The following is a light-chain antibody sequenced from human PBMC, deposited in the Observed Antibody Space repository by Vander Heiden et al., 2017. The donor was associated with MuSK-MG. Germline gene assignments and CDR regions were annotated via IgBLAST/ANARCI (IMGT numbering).Light chain of an antibody. V-gene: IGKV1-33*01. CDR2: DAS. CDR3: QQEAYFPIT. J-gene: IGKJ5*01. CDR1: QDIKKY. Sequence: DIQMTQSPSSLSASVGDRVTITCQASQDIKKYLNWYQQKSGKAPELLIFDASNLEAGAPSRFSGSGSGTAFTFTINSLQPEDIATYYCQQEAYFPITFGQGTQVEI.